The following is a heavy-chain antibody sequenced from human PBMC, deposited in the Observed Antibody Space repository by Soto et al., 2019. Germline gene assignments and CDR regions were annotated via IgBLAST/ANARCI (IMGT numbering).Heavy chain of an antibody. CDR1: GFTFSVFG. CDR2: ISNTGSSA. Sequence: QVQLVESGGGVVQPGRSLRLSCAASGFTFSVFGMHWVRQAPGKGLEWVAVISNTGSSAHYADSVRGRFTISRDNGENTLSLLMTSLRPEDTSVYYCATTIPTFGTSSNPGGSRGRGALLYHCGHGTLVTLSA. V-gene: IGHV3-30*03. J-gene: IGHJ4*01. CDR3: ATTIPTFGTSSNPGGSRGRGALLYH. D-gene: IGHD2-15*01.